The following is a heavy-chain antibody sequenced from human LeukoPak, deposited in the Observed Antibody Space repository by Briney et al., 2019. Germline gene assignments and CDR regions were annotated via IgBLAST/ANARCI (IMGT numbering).Heavy chain of an antibody. CDR1: GFTFSSYA. CDR2: ISSNGGST. CDR3: ARGEWKLPHHAFDI. Sequence: GGSLRLSCAASGFTFSSYAMHWVRQAPGKGLEYVSAISSNGGSTYYANSVKGRFTISRDNSKNTLYLQMGSLRAEDMAVYYCARGEWKLPHHAFDIWGQGTMVTVSS. V-gene: IGHV3-64*01. J-gene: IGHJ3*02. D-gene: IGHD1-26*01.